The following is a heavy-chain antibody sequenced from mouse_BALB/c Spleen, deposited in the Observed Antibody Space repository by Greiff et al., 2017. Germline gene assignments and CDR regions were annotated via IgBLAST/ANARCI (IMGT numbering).Heavy chain of an antibody. V-gene: IGHV3-2*02. J-gene: IGHJ1*01. CDR3: ARFTTVKGYFDV. CDR2: ISYSGST. CDR1: GYSITSDYA. Sequence: EVKLQESGPGLVKPSQPLSLTCTVTGYSITSDYAWNWIRQFPGNKLEWMGYISYSGSTSYNPSLKSRISITRDTSKNQFFLQLNSVTTEDTATYYCARFTTVKGYFDVWGAGTTVTVSS. D-gene: IGHD1-1*01.